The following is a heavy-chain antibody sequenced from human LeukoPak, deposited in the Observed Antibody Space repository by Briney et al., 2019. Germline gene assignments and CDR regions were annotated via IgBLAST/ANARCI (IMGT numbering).Heavy chain of an antibody. V-gene: IGHV1-2*02. D-gene: IGHD3-10*01. Sequence: GASVKVSCKASGYTFTGYYMHWVRQAPGQGLEWMGWFNPNSGGTDSAQKFQGRVTMTGDTSISTAYMEFSRLTSDDTAVYYCAREYGSGYYYVYLDYWGQGTLVTVSS. CDR2: FNPNSGGT. J-gene: IGHJ4*02. CDR3: AREYGSGYYYVYLDY. CDR1: GYTFTGYY.